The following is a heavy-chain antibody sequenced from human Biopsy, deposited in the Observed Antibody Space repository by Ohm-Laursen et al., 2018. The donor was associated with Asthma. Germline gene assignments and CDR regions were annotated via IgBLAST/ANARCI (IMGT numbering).Heavy chain of an antibody. V-gene: IGHV1-18*01. CDR1: GYTFSSFG. J-gene: IGHJ4*02. Sequence: ASVKVSCKASGYTFSSFGISWVRQAPGQGLDWMGWISVYNGDTDYAQKLQGRVTMTTDTSTSTAYMELRSLRSDDTAVYYCARHRGYCAGGSCYPDFDYWGQGTLVTVSS. CDR3: ARHRGYCAGGSCYPDFDY. D-gene: IGHD2-15*01. CDR2: ISVYNGDT.